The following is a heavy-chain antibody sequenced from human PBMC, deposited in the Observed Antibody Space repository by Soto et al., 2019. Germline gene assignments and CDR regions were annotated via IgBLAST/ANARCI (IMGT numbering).Heavy chain of an antibody. CDR1: GYTFTGYY. V-gene: IGHV1-2*02. CDR3: ASTGNYGSGTSFRVDY. D-gene: IGHD3-10*01. Sequence: ASVKVSCKASGYTFTGYYVHWVRQAPGQGLEWMGWINPNSGGTIYPQKFQGRVTMTRDTSISTAYMELRSLGFDDTAVYYCASTGNYGSGTSFRVDYWGQGTLVTVSS. CDR2: INPNSGGT. J-gene: IGHJ4*02.